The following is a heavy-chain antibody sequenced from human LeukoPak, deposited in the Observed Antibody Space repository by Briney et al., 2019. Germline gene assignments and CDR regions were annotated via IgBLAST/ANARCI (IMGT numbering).Heavy chain of an antibody. CDR1: GFTFSSSA. V-gene: IGHV3-23*01. CDR3: AKSLVVVPAAGSWFDP. J-gene: IGHJ5*02. D-gene: IGHD2-2*01. CDR2: ISNNGGYT. Sequence: GGSLRLSCAASGFTFSSSAMSWVRQAPGKGLEWVSAISNNGGYTYYADSVKGRFTISRDTSKNTLYLQMNSLRAEDTAIYYCAKSLVVVPAAGSWFDPWGQGTLVTVSS.